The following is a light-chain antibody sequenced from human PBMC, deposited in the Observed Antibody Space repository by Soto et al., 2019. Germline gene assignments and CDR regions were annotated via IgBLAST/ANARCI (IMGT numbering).Light chain of an antibody. J-gene: IGKJ1*01. V-gene: IGKV4-1*01. Sequence: DIVMTQSPDSLAVSLGERATINCKSSQSVLYSPNNKNYLAWYQQKPGQPPKLLIYWASTRESGVADRFSGSVSGTAFTFTLTSLHAEDVSFYYSQQYNSVPQSFGQGTKVEIE. CDR3: QQYNSVPQS. CDR2: WAS. CDR1: QSVLYSPNNKNY.